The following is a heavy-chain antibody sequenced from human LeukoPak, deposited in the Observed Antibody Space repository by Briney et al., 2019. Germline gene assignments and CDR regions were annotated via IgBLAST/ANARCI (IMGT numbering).Heavy chain of an antibody. D-gene: IGHD2-2*01. CDR2: ISYDGSNK. V-gene: IGHV3-30-3*01. Sequence: PGGSLRLSCAASGFTFSSYAMHWVRQAPGKGLEWVAVISYDGSNKYYADSVKGRFTISRDNSKNTLYLQMNSLRAEDTAVYYCARDYELRGDYFDYWGQGTLVTVSS. CDR1: GFTFSSYA. CDR3: ARDYELRGDYFDY. J-gene: IGHJ4*02.